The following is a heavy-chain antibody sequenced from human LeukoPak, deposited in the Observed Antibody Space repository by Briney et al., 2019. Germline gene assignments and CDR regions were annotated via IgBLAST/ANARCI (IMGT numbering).Heavy chain of an antibody. Sequence: GGSLRLSCAASGFTFSTYWMHWLRQAPGKGLEWVSRITGDGTSTIYADSVKGRFTISRDNAKNTLYLQMNSLQTEDTAVYYCARDHGYIFVLWGQGTLVTVSS. V-gene: IGHV3-74*01. D-gene: IGHD5-24*01. J-gene: IGHJ4*02. CDR1: GFTFSTYW. CDR2: ITGDGTST. CDR3: ARDHGYIFVL.